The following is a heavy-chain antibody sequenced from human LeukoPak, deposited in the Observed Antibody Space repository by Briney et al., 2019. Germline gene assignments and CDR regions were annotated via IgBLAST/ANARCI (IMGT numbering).Heavy chain of an antibody. V-gene: IGHV1-8*01. D-gene: IGHD6-13*01. CDR3: ARGPPESSNSDY. CDR1: GYTFTSYD. J-gene: IGHJ4*02. CDR2: MNPNSANT. Sequence: ASVKVSCKASGYTFTSYDINWVRQATGQGLEWMGWMNPNSANTGYAQKFQGRFTMTRNTSISTAYMELSSLRSEDTAVYYCARGPPESSNSDYWGQGTLVTVSS.